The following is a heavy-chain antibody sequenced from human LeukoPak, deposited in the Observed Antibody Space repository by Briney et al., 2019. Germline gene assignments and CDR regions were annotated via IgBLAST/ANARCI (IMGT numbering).Heavy chain of an antibody. CDR2: IYYSGST. CDR1: GGSISSYY. J-gene: IGHJ4*02. Sequence: SETLSLTCTVSGGSISSYYWSWIRQPPGKGLEWIGYIYYSGSTNYNPSLKSRVTISVDTSKKQFSLKLSSVTAADTAVYYCARGGYSGYDSSGYFDYWGQGTLVTVSS. V-gene: IGHV4-59*01. D-gene: IGHD5-12*01. CDR3: ARGGYSGYDSSGYFDY.